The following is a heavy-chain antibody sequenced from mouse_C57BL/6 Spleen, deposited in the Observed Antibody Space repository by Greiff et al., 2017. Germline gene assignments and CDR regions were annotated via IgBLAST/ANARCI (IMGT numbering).Heavy chain of an antibody. Sequence: QVQLQQPGAELVMPGASVKLSCKASGYTFTSYWMHWVKQRPGPGLEWIGEIDPSDSYTKYNQKFKGKSTLTVDKSSSTAYMQLSSLTSEDSAVYYCTREGGTGTGVDYWGQGTTLTVSS. J-gene: IGHJ2*01. CDR2: IDPSDSYT. CDR1: GYTFTSYW. V-gene: IGHV1-69*01. CDR3: TREGGTGTGVDY. D-gene: IGHD4-1*01.